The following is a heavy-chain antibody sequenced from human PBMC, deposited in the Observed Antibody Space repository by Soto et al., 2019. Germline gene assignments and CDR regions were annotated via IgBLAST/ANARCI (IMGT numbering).Heavy chain of an antibody. CDR1: GFTFSSYW. Sequence: GGSLRLSCAASGFTFSSYWMHWFRQAPGKGLVWVSRINSDGSSTSYADSVKGRFTIPRDNAKNTLYLQMNSLRAEDTAVYYWARDPGPEKPVDNWGQGTMVTVSS. J-gene: IGHJ3*02. CDR2: INSDGSST. V-gene: IGHV3-74*01. CDR3: ARDPGPEKPVDN.